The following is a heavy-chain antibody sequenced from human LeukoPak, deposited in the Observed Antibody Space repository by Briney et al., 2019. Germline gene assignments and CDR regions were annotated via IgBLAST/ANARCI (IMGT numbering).Heavy chain of an antibody. CDR3: ARRTYYDFWSGKPQTNYYYYMDV. CDR1: GGSISSYY. V-gene: IGHV4-59*08. CDR2: IYYSGST. J-gene: IGHJ6*03. Sequence: SETLSLTCTVSGGSISSYYWSWIRQPPGKGLEWIGYIYYSGSTNYDPSLKSRVTISVDTSKNQFSLKLSSVTAADTAVYYCARRTYYDFWSGKPQTNYYYYMDVWGKGTTVTVSS. D-gene: IGHD3-3*01.